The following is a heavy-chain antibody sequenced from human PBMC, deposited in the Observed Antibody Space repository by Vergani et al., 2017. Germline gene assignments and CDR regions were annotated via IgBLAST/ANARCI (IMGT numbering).Heavy chain of an antibody. CDR2: IYYSGST. J-gene: IGHJ4*02. V-gene: IGHV4-31*11. CDR3: ARAIAAAGGYYFDY. D-gene: IGHD6-13*01. Sequence: QVQLQESGPGLVKPSETLSLTCAVSGYSISSGYYWGWIRQHPGKGLEWIGYIYYSGSTYYNPSLKSRVTISVDTSKNQFSQKLSSVTAADTAVYYCARAIAAAGGYYFDYWGQGTLVTVSS. CDR1: GYSISSGYY.